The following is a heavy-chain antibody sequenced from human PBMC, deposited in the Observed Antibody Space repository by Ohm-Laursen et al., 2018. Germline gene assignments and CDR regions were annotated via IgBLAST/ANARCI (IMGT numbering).Heavy chain of an antibody. V-gene: IGHV3-21*04. J-gene: IGHJ6*02. CDR3: ARYTAPKYYYGMDV. Sequence: SLRLSCAASGFSVSSYDMNWVRQAPGKGLEWISYISETSSHIYDADSVRGRFTVARDIAKNSLYLQLNSLRVEDTAVYYCARYTAPKYYYGMDVWGQGTTVTVSS. CDR1: GFSVSSYD. CDR2: ISETSSHI. D-gene: IGHD1-1*01.